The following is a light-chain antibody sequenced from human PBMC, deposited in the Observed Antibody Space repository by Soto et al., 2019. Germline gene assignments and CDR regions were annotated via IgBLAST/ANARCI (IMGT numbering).Light chain of an antibody. CDR3: QQYNNWPRRT. Sequence: EIVMTQSPATLSVSPGERATLSCRASQSVSSNLAWYQQKPGQAPRLLIYGASTRATGIPARFSGSGSGTEFTITISSLQSEDFAVYYCQQYNNWPRRTFGQGTKVDI. CDR1: QSVSSN. CDR2: GAS. J-gene: IGKJ1*01. V-gene: IGKV3-15*01.